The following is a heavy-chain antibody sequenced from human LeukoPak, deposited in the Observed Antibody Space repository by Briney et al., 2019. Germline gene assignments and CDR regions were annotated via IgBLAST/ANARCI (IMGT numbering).Heavy chain of an antibody. CDR3: ARDYRYSSGPGAFDI. V-gene: IGHV3-74*01. D-gene: IGHD6-19*01. CDR2: IKTDGSST. Sequence: GGSLRLSCAASGFTFSSYWMHWVRQAPGKGLVWVSRIKTDGSSTSYADSVKGRFTISRDNAKNTMYLQMNSLRVEDTAVYYCARDYRYSSGPGAFDIWGQGTMVTVSS. CDR1: GFTFSSYW. J-gene: IGHJ3*02.